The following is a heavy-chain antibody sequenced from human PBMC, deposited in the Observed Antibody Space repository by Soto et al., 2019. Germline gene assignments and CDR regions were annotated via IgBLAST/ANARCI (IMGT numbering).Heavy chain of an antibody. D-gene: IGHD3-3*01. CDR1: GFTFNNAW. CDR2: IKSKADGGAT. J-gene: IGHJ3*02. V-gene: IGHV3-15*01. CDR3: TTPSRYYDFWSGYYGDGFDI. Sequence: LRLSCAASGFTFNNAWMNWVRQAPGKGLEWVGRIKSKADGGATHYAAPVKGRFTISRDDSKNTLYLQMNSLKIEDTAVYYCTTPSRYYDFWSGYYGDGFDIWGQGTMVTVSS.